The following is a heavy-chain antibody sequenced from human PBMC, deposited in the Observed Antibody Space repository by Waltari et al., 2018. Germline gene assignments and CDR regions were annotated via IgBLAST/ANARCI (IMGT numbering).Heavy chain of an antibody. Sequence: QVQLQESGPGLVKPSETLSLTCTVSGGSISSYYWSWIRQPPGKGLEWIGYIYYSGSTNDNPSLKSRVTISVDTSKNQFSLKLSSVTAADTAVYYCARGGYSYGPNYYFDYWGQGTLVTVSS. CDR2: IYYSGST. J-gene: IGHJ4*02. V-gene: IGHV4-59*01. D-gene: IGHD5-18*01. CDR1: GGSISSYY. CDR3: ARGGYSYGPNYYFDY.